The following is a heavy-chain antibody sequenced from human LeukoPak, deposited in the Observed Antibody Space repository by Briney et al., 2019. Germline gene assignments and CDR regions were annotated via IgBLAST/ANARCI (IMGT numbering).Heavy chain of an antibody. CDR3: ARDATAGNFDY. D-gene: IGHD6-13*01. CDR1: GGSMSSYY. CDR2: IYYTGST. V-gene: IGHV4-59*12. Sequence: SETLSLTCTVSGGSMSSYYWSWIRQPPGKGLEYIGYIYYTGSTYYNPSLKSRVIISVDTSKRQFSLRLSSVSAADTAVYYCARDATAGNFDYWGQGTLVTVSS. J-gene: IGHJ4*02.